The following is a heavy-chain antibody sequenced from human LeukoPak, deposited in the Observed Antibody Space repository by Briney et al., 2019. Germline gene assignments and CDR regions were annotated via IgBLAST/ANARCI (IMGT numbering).Heavy chain of an antibody. D-gene: IGHD6-19*01. CDR3: ARAVRAVAKHWGFDY. Sequence: PSETLFLTCTVSGDSISSSSYYWGWIRQPPGKGLEWIGSIYYSGSTYYNPSLKSRVTISVDTSKNQFSLRLSSVTAADTAVYYCARAVRAVAKHWGFDYWGQGTLVTVSS. CDR2: IYYSGST. V-gene: IGHV4-39*01. CDR1: GDSISSSSYY. J-gene: IGHJ4*02.